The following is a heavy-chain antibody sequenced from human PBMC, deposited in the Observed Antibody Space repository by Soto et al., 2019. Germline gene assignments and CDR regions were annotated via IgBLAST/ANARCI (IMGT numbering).Heavy chain of an antibody. CDR1: GGSISSGGYY. Sequence: SDTLSLTCTVSGGSISSGGYYWSWIRQHPGKGLEWIGYIYYSGSTYYNPSLKSRVTISVDTSKNQFSLKLSSVTAADTAVYYCARARPAVTSGYGMDVWGQGTTVTVSS. CDR2: IYYSGST. D-gene: IGHD3-10*01. V-gene: IGHV4-31*03. CDR3: ARARPAVTSGYGMDV. J-gene: IGHJ6*02.